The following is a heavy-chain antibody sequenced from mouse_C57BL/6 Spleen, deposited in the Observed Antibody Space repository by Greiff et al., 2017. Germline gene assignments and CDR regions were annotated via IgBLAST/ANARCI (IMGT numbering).Heavy chain of an antibody. CDR3: TTRWLLLFDY. CDR2: IDPENGDT. Sequence: EVMLVESGAELVRPGASVKLSCTASGFNIKDDYMHWVKQRPEQGLEWIGWIDPENGDTEYASKFQGKATITADTSSNTAYLQLSSLTSEDTAVYYCTTRWLLLFDYWGQGTTLTVSS. D-gene: IGHD2-3*01. J-gene: IGHJ2*01. V-gene: IGHV14-4*01. CDR1: GFNIKDDY.